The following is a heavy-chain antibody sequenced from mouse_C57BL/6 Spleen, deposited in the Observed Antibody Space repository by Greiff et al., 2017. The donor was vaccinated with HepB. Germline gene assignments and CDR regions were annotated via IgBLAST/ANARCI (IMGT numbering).Heavy chain of an antibody. Sequence: DVKLVESGPGLVKPSQSLSLTCSVTGYSITSGYYWNWIRQFPGNKLEWMGYISYDGSNNYNPSLKNRISITRDTSKNQFFLKLNSVTTEDTATYYCAREGYGNYRYFDYWGQGTTLTVSS. CDR3: AREGYGNYRYFDY. CDR1: GYSITSGYY. D-gene: IGHD2-1*01. J-gene: IGHJ2*01. V-gene: IGHV3-6*01. CDR2: ISYDGSN.